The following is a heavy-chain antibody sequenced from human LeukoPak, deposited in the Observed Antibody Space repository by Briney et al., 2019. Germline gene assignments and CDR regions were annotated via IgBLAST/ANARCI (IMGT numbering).Heavy chain of an antibody. CDR1: GFTFSSYG. J-gene: IGHJ5*02. D-gene: IGHD3-9*01. CDR3: ARERGLRYHGRRFDP. Sequence: GGSLRLSCAASGFTFSSYGMHWVRQAPGKGLEWVAVIWYDGSNKYYADSVKGRFTISRDNSKNTLYLQMNSLRAEDTAVYYCARERGLRYHGRRFDPWGQGTLVTVSS. V-gene: IGHV3-33*01. CDR2: IWYDGSNK.